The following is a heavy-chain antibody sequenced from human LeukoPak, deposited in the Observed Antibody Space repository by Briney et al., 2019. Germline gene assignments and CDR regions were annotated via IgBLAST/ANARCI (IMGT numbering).Heavy chain of an antibody. CDR1: GFTFSSYG. CDR2: LSASGGST. D-gene: IGHD3-22*01. CDR3: AKVRTYDSSGYYSHCFDY. V-gene: IGHV3-23*01. Sequence: PGRSLRLSCAASGFTFSSYGMHWVRQAPGKGLEWVSALSASGGSTYYADSVRGRFTISRDSSRNTVYLQMNSLRVEDTARYYCAKVRTYDSSGYYSHCFDYWGQGTLVTVSS. J-gene: IGHJ4*02.